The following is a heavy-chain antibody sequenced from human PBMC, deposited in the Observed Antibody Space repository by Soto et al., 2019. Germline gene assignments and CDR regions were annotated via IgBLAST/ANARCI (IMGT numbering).Heavy chain of an antibody. Sequence: SETLSLTCTVSGGSISSYYWSWIRQPPGKGLEWIGYIYYSGSTNYNPSLKSRVTISVDTSKNQFSLKLSSVTAADTAVYYCARRRGYCSSTSCFYGMDVWGQGTTVTVSS. V-gene: IGHV4-59*08. D-gene: IGHD2-2*01. J-gene: IGHJ6*02. CDR3: ARRRGYCSSTSCFYGMDV. CDR1: GGSISSYY. CDR2: IYYSGST.